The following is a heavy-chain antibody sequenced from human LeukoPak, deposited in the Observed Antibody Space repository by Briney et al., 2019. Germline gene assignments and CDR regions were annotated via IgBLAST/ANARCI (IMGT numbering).Heavy chain of an antibody. Sequence: VASVKVSCKASGYTFTGYYMHWVRQAPGQGLEWMGWINPNSGGTNYAQKFQGRVTMTRDTSISTAYMELSRLRSDDTAVYYCARGGYYDSSGYGVPDAFDIWGQGTMVTVSS. CDR1: GYTFTGYY. V-gene: IGHV1-2*02. CDR3: ARGGYYDSSGYGVPDAFDI. D-gene: IGHD3-22*01. CDR2: INPNSGGT. J-gene: IGHJ3*02.